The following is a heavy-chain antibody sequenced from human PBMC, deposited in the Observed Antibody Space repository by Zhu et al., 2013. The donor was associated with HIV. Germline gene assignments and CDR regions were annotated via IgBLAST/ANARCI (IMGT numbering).Heavy chain of an antibody. Sequence: QVQLVQSGAEVKKPGSSVKVSCKASGGTFSSYAISWVRQAPGQGLEWMGGIIPIFGTANYAQKFQGRVTITADESTSTAYMELSSLRSEDTAVYYCARDDGGHYYDSSGYIRPPDYWGQGTLVTVSS. CDR3: ARDDGGHYYDSSGYIRPPDY. CDR2: IIPIFGTA. V-gene: IGHV1-69*01. CDR1: GGTFSSYA. D-gene: IGHD3-22*01. J-gene: IGHJ4*02.